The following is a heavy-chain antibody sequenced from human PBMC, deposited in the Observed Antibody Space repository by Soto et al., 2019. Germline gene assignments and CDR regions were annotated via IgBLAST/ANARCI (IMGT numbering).Heavy chain of an antibody. V-gene: IGHV1-8*01. J-gene: IGHJ4*02. CDR2: MNPNSGNT. CDR1: GYTFTSYD. Sequence: QVQLVQSEAEVKKPGASVKVSCKASGYTFTSYDINWVRQATGQGLEWMGWMNPNSGNTGYAQKFPGRVIMNRNTSIRTAYMELSSLRSEDTAVYYCARGRAIRYGGNSPLGYWGQGTLVTVSS. D-gene: IGHD4-17*01. CDR3: ARGRAIRYGGNSPLGY.